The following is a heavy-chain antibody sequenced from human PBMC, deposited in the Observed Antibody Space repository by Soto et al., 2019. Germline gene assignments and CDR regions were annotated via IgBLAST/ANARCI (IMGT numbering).Heavy chain of an antibody. V-gene: IGHV5-10-1*01. CDR3: ARQDTSGWHVDY. Sequence: PGESLKISCKGSGYSFTTYWISWVRQMPGKGLEWMGRIDCSDSYTDYSPSFQGHVTISADKSISTAYLQWSSLKASDTAMYYCARQDTSGWHVDYWGQGTLVTVSS. D-gene: IGHD6-19*01. CDR1: GYSFTTYW. CDR2: IDCSDSYT. J-gene: IGHJ4*02.